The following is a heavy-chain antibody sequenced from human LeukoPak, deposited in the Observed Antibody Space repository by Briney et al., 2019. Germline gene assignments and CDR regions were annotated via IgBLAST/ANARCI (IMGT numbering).Heavy chain of an antibody. CDR3: AKGGARPTGYYYYMDV. CDR1: GFTFSNYA. J-gene: IGHJ6*03. CDR2: ITHSGGST. Sequence: GGSLRLSCAASGFTFSNYAMSWVRQAPGKGLEWVPSITHSGGSTFYADSVKGRFTISRDNSKNTLFLQMNSLRAEDTAVYYCAKGGARPTGYYYYMDVWGKGTTVTVSS. V-gene: IGHV3-23*01.